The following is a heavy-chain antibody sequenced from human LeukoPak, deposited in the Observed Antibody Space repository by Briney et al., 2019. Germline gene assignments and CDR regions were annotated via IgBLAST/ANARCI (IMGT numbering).Heavy chain of an antibody. Sequence: PSETLSLTCAVSGDSISSNNWWSWVRQPPGKGLGWIGEIYHSGTTNYNPSLKSRVTISVDTSKNQFSLKLGSVTAADTAFYYCARRRIPATITGSKLSSRFDTWGQGTLVTVSS. CDR2: IYHSGTT. V-gene: IGHV4-4*02. CDR3: ARRRIPATITGSKLSSRFDT. J-gene: IGHJ1*01. D-gene: IGHD5-12*01. CDR1: GDSISSNNW.